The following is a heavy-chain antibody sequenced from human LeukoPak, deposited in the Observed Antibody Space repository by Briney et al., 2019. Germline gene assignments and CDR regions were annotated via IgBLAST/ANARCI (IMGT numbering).Heavy chain of an antibody. CDR1: VGSNSSSSYY. J-gene: IGHJ4*02. CDR2: IYYSGRT. Sequence: SETLSLTCTVSVGSNSSSSYYWGWIRQPPGKGLEWIGSIYYSGRTTYSPSLKSRVTMSVDTSKNQFSLKLTSVTAADTAVYYCARHRSDGTYPLDYWGQGALVTVSS. V-gene: IGHV4-39*01. D-gene: IGHD1-26*01. CDR3: ARHRSDGTYPLDY.